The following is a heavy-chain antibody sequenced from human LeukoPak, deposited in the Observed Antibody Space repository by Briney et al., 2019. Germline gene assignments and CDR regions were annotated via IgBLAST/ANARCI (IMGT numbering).Heavy chain of an antibody. Sequence: PGGSLRLSCAASGFTFDIYAMHWVRQAPGKGLEWVAVMSYDGSNKYYTDSVKGRFTISRDNSRNTLHLQMSSLRVADTAMYYCARDQAQHCSSGSCYVIDNWGPGTLVAVSS. D-gene: IGHD2-15*01. V-gene: IGHV3-30*04. CDR2: MSYDGSNK. CDR1: GFTFDIYA. J-gene: IGHJ4*02. CDR3: ARDQAQHCSSGSCYVIDN.